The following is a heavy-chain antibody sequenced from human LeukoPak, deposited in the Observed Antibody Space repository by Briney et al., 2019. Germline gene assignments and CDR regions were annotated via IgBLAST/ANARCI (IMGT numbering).Heavy chain of an antibody. D-gene: IGHD3-22*01. V-gene: IGHV4-34*01. Sequence: KSSETLSFTCAVYGGSFSGYYWSWIRQPPGKGLEWIGEINHSGSTNYNPSLKSRVTISVDTSKNQFSLKLSSVTAADTAVYYCARHRGYYDSPNWFDPWGQGTLVTVSS. CDR3: ARHRGYYDSPNWFDP. CDR2: INHSGST. J-gene: IGHJ5*02. CDR1: GGSFSGYY.